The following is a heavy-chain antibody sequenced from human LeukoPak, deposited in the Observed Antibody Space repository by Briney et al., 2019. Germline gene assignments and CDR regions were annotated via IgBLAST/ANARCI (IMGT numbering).Heavy chain of an antibody. D-gene: IGHD3-22*01. CDR1: GGSVSGGSYY. CDR3: ARGKKIERSGYYSNRYYGMDV. Sequence: QPSETLSLTCTVSGGSVSGGSYYWSWIRQPPGKGLEWIGEINHRGSTNYNPSLKSRVTISVDTSKNQFSLKLSSVTAADTAVYYCARGKKIERSGYYSNRYYGMDVWGQGTTVTVSS. J-gene: IGHJ6*02. V-gene: IGHV4-39*07. CDR2: INHRGST.